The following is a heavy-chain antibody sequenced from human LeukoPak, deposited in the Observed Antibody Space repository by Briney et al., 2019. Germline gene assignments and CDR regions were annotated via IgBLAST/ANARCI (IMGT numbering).Heavy chain of an antibody. D-gene: IGHD3/OR15-3a*01. CDR1: GFIFSSYA. V-gene: IGHV3-48*03. CDR3: ARHRGAWTVRDAFPL. J-gene: IGHJ3*01. CDR2: ISFGGNTI. Sequence: GGSLRLSCATSGFIFSSYAMTWVRQAPGKGLEWVAYISFGGNTIYYGDSVRGRFTVSRDNAKTSLSLQMDNVRAEDTAVYFCARHRGAWTVRDAFPLWGHGTMVTVSP.